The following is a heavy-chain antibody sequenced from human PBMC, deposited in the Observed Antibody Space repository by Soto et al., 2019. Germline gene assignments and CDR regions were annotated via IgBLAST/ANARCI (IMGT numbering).Heavy chain of an antibody. J-gene: IGHJ5*02. V-gene: IGHV5-51*01. CDR2: VNPADSDT. CDR1: GYIFTSYW. CDR3: VTPDSSGYYYH. D-gene: IGHD3-22*01. Sequence: PGESLKISCKASGYIFTSYWIGWVRQMPGIGLEWMGIVNPADSDTRYSPSFQGQVTVSADKSISTAYLQWGSLKASDTAMYYCVTPDSSGYYYHWGQGTPVTVSS.